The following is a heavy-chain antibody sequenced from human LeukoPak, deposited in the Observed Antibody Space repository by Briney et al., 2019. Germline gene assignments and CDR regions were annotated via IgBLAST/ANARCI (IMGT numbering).Heavy chain of an antibody. CDR3: AREGAAGDHDAFDI. D-gene: IGHD6-13*01. CDR1: GYTFTGYY. J-gene: IGHJ3*02. V-gene: IGHV1-2*02. Sequence: ASVKVSCKASGYTFTGYYMHWVRQAPGQGLEWMGWINPNSGGTNYAQKFQGRVTMTRDTPISTAYMELSRLRSDDTAVYYCAREGAAGDHDAFDIWGQGTMVTVSS. CDR2: INPNSGGT.